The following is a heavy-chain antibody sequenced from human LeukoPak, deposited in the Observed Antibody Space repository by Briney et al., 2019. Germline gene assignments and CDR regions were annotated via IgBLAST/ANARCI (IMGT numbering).Heavy chain of an antibody. Sequence: GGSLRLSCAASGFTFSSYAMSWVRQAPGKGPEWVSAISANGGGTYYADSVKGRFTISRDNAKNSLYLQMNSLRAEDTAVYYCARDGSRVEVGYDFWSGSLDYWGQGTLVTVSS. V-gene: IGHV3-23*01. CDR2: ISANGGGT. J-gene: IGHJ4*02. CDR1: GFTFSSYA. D-gene: IGHD3-3*01. CDR3: ARDGSRVEVGYDFWSGSLDY.